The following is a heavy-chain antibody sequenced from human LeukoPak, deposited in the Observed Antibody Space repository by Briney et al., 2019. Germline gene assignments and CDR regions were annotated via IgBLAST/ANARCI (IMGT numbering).Heavy chain of an antibody. J-gene: IGHJ5*02. Sequence: ASVTVSCKASGYTFTGYYMHWVRQAPGQGLEWMGWINPNSGGTNYAQKFQGWVTMTRDTSISTAYMELSRLRSDHTAVYYCARGGWVAAAGTENHWFDPWGQGTLVTVSS. CDR2: INPNSGGT. D-gene: IGHD6-13*01. V-gene: IGHV1-2*04. CDR3: ARGGWVAAAGTENHWFDP. CDR1: GYTFTGYY.